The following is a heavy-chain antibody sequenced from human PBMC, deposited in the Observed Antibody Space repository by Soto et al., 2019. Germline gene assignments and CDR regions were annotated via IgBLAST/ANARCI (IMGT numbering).Heavy chain of an antibody. D-gene: IGHD3-10*01. CDR2: IYTSGST. CDR1: GGSISSYY. Sequence: SETLSLTCTVSGGSISSYYWSWIRQPAGKGLEWIGRIYTSGSTNYNPSLKSRVTMSVDTSKNQFSLKLSSVTAADTAVYYCARDGSGSYYRPSSGYYGMDVWGQGTTVTVSS. V-gene: IGHV4-4*07. CDR3: ARDGSGSYYRPSSGYYGMDV. J-gene: IGHJ6*02.